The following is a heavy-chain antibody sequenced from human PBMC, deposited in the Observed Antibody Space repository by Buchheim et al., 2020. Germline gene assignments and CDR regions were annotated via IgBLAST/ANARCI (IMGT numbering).Heavy chain of an antibody. V-gene: IGHV1-46*01. CDR1: GYTFTSYY. CDR2: INPSGGTT. CDR3: TRDLKVYRYGLNDYYYAMDV. D-gene: IGHD5-18*01. J-gene: IGHJ6*02. Sequence: QAHLVQSGSEVKQAGASVKVSCKASGYTFTSYYLHWVRQAPGQALEWVGIINPSGGTTKYAQKFQGRVTLTRDTSTSTGYMEVYSLRAEDTAVYYCTRDLKVYRYGLNDYYYAMDVGGQGTT.